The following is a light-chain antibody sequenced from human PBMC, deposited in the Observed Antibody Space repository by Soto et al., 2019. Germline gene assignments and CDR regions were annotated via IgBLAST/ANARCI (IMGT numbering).Light chain of an antibody. V-gene: IGLV1-47*02. CDR1: NSNIGSNY. J-gene: IGLJ3*02. CDR2: GGN. Sequence: QSVLTQPPSASGTPGQRVTISCSGRNSNIGSNYVYWYQQVPGTAPKLLIYGGNQRPSGIPDRFSGSKSGTSASLAISGLQSEDEGDYHCAAWDDSLNGPVFGGGTKVTVL. CDR3: AAWDDSLNGPV.